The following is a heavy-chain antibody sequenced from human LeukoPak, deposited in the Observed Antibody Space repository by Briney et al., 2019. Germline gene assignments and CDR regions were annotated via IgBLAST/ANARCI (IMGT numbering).Heavy chain of an antibody. V-gene: IGHV4-39*01. Sequence: KPSETLSLTCTVSGGSIGSSSYYWGWIRQPPGKGLEWIGSIYYSGSTYYNPSLKSRVTISVDTSKNQFSLKLSSVTAADTAVYYCARHPRSYYGSGSHWYFDLWGRGTLVTVSS. CDR2: IYYSGST. CDR3: ARHPRSYYGSGSHWYFDL. CDR1: GGSIGSSSYY. D-gene: IGHD3-10*01. J-gene: IGHJ2*01.